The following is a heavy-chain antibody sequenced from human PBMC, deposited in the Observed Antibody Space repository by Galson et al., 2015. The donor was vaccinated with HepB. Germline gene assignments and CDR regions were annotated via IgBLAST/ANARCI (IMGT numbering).Heavy chain of an antibody. CDR1: GFTFSSYW. J-gene: IGHJ4*02. D-gene: IGHD2-15*01. V-gene: IGHV3-7*01. CDR2: IKQDGSEK. CDR3: ARSQGRGVAATY. Sequence: SLRLSCAASGFTFSSYWMSWVRQAPGKGLEWVANIKQDGSEKYYVDSVKGRFTIFRNDAKNSLYLQMNSLRAEDTAVYYCARSQGRGVAATYWGQGTLVTVSS.